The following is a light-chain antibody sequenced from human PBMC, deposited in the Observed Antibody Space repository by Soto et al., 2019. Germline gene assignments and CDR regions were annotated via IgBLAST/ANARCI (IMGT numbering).Light chain of an antibody. V-gene: IGLV2-8*01. CDR3: SSYADTSNLI. Sequence: QSALTQPPSASGSPGQSVTISCTGTSSDVGGYHYVSWYQQHPGKAPKLMIYEVSERPSGVPDRFSGSKSGNTASLTVSGLQAEDEADYYCSSYADTSNLIFGGGTKLTVL. CDR1: SSDVGGYHY. CDR2: EVS. J-gene: IGLJ2*01.